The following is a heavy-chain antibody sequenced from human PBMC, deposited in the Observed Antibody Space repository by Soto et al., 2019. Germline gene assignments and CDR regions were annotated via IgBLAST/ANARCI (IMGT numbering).Heavy chain of an antibody. CDR1: GGTLSSFINYP. V-gene: IGHV1-69*06. CDR2: IVPNVGTV. CDR3: ARRDTSGFLRYFDN. D-gene: IGHD3-3*01. Sequence: QMQLVQSGAEVKKPGSSVKVSCKASGGTLSSFINYPINWVRQAPGQGLEWMGGIVPNVGTVNYAQKFQGRVTITAGKSTGTAYMELSSLRSEDTALYYCARRDTSGFLRYFDNWGQGTLVTVSS. J-gene: IGHJ4*02.